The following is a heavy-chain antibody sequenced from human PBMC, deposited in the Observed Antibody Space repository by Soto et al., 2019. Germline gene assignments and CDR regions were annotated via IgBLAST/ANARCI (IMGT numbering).Heavy chain of an antibody. CDR1: GFTFSSYW. D-gene: IGHD1-26*01. J-gene: IGHJ4*02. CDR2: INSDGSST. CDR3: ARAGGVGATTDY. V-gene: IGHV3-74*01. Sequence: GGSLRLSCAASGFTFSSYWMHWVRQAPGKGLVWVSRINSDGSSTSYADSVKGRFTISRDNAKNTLYLQMNSLRAEDTAVYYCARAGGVGATTDYWGQGTLVTVSS.